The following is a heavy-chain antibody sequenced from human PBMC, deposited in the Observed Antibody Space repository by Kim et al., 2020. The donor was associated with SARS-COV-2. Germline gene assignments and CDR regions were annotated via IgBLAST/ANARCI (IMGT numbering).Heavy chain of an antibody. D-gene: IGHD6-13*01. CDR2: INPSGGST. CDR1: GYTFTSYY. CDR3: ARARHFWGIAAAGNRLHAFDI. J-gene: IGHJ3*02. Sequence: ASVKVSCKASGYTFTSYYMHWVRQAPGQGLEWMGIINPSGGSTSYAQKFQGRVTMTRDTSTSTVYMELSSLRSEDTAVYYCARARHFWGIAAAGNRLHAFDIWGQGTMVTVSS. V-gene: IGHV1-46*01.